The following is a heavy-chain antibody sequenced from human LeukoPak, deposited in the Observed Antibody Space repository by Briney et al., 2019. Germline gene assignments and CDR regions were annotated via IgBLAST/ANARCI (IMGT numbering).Heavy chain of an antibody. V-gene: IGHV1-8*03. CDR1: GYTFTSYD. CDR2: MNPNSGNT. CDR3: ARGGPGELLGWFDP. Sequence: ASMKVSCKASGYTFTSYDINWVRQATGQGLEWMGWMNPNSGNTGYAQKFQGRVTITRNTSISTAYMELSSLRSEDTAVYYCARGGPGELLGWFDPWGQGTLVTVSS. D-gene: IGHD1-26*01. J-gene: IGHJ5*02.